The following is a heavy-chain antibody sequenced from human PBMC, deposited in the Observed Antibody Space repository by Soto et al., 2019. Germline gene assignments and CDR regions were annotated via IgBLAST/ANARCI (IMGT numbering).Heavy chain of an antibody. CDR1: GFTFSSYS. CDR3: ASDPRVSCESTSCFPDCFDP. D-gene: IGHD2-2*01. Sequence: EVQLVESGGGLVKPGGSLRLSCAASGFTFSSYSMNWVRQAPGKGLEWVSSISSSSSYIYYADSVKGRFTISRDNAKNSLELQMNSLRAVDTAVYYWASDPRVSCESTSCFPDCFDPWGQGTQVTVSS. J-gene: IGHJ5*02. CDR2: ISSSSSYI. V-gene: IGHV3-21*01.